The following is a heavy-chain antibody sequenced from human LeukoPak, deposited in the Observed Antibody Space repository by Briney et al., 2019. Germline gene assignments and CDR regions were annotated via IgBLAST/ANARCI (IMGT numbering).Heavy chain of an antibody. CDR3: ARHRVEDDAFDI. CDR2: IYHSGST. V-gene: IGHV4-59*01. D-gene: IGHD5-24*01. Sequence: SETLSLTCTVSDDSISFYYWSWIRQPPGRGLEWIGYIYHSGSTNYNPSLKSRVTISIDTSKNQFSLKLSSVTAADTAVYYCARHRVEDDAFDIWGQGTMVTVSS. J-gene: IGHJ3*02. CDR1: DDSISFYY.